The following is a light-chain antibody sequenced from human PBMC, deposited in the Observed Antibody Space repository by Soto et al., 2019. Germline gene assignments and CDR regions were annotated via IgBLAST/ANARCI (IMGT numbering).Light chain of an antibody. CDR3: SSYTTSSTLV. J-gene: IGLJ3*02. Sequence: QSALTQPASVSGSPGQSITISCTGTNSDIGGYNYVSWYQQHPGKAPKVMIYEASHRPPWVSNRFSGSKSGNTASLTISGLQAEDEADYYCSSYTTSSTLVFGGGTKLTVL. CDR2: EAS. V-gene: IGLV2-14*01. CDR1: NSDIGGYNY.